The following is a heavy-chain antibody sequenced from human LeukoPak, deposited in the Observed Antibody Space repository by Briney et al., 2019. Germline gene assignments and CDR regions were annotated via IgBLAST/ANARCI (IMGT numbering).Heavy chain of an antibody. V-gene: IGHV4-59*01. Sequence: SETLSLTCSVSGGSFSSYYWSWIRQPPGKGLEWIGYIYYGGSTNYNPSLKSRVTISLDTSKNQFSLKLSSVTAADTAVYYCAREGQRSGFDIWGRGTMVTVSS. CDR3: AREGQRSGFDI. CDR2: IYYGGST. CDR1: GGSFSSYY. D-gene: IGHD6-19*01. J-gene: IGHJ3*02.